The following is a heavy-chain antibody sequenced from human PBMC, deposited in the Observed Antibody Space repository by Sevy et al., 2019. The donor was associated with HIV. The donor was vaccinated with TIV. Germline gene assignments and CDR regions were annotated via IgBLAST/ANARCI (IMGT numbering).Heavy chain of an antibody. V-gene: IGHV3-48*02. CDR2: ISSSSSTI. Sequence: GGSLRLSCAASGFTFSSYSMNWVRRAPGKGLEWVSYISSSSSTIYYADSVKGRFTISRDNAKNSLYLQMNSLRDEDTAVYYCARTINYYGSGSRQKTYYYYGMDVWGQGTTVTVSS. CDR1: GFTFSSYS. J-gene: IGHJ6*02. CDR3: ARTINYYGSGSRQKTYYYYGMDV. D-gene: IGHD3-10*01.